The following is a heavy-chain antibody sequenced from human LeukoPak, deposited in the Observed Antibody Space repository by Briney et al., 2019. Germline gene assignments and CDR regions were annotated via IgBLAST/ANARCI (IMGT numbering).Heavy chain of an antibody. J-gene: IGHJ6*03. Sequence: PSETLSLTCTVSGGSVSSYYWSWIRHPAGKGLEWIGRIHTSGSTSYNPSLKSRVTMSVDASKNQFSLNLSSVTAADTAVYYRARDGYYYASGLYYYMDVWGKGTTVTISS. CDR2: IHTSGST. D-gene: IGHD3-10*01. CDR1: GGSVSSYY. V-gene: IGHV4-4*07. CDR3: ARDGYYYASGLYYYMDV.